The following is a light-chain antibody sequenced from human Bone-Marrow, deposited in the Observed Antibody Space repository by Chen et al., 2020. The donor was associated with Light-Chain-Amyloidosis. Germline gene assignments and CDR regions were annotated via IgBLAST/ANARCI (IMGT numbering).Light chain of an antibody. CDR2: RDT. CDR3: QSADSSGTYEVI. Sequence: SYELTQPPSVSVSPGQTARITCSGDDLPTKYAYWYQQKPGQAPVLVINRDTERPSGISKRFSGSSSGTTATLTISGVQAEDEADYHCQSADSSGTYEVIFGGGTKLTVL. V-gene: IGLV3-25*03. J-gene: IGLJ2*01. CDR1: DLPTKY.